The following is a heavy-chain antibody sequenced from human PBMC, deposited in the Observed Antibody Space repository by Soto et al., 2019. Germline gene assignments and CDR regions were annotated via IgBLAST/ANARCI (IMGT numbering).Heavy chain of an antibody. J-gene: IGHJ4*02. CDR2: VYSSGTT. Sequence: ASETLSLTCSVSGGSINSYWWSWIRQPAGKGLEWIGRVYSSGTTDYNPSLNNRATMSVETSKNQFSLKLTSVTAADTAVYYCARDIGSYAYAEGYWGQGIQVTVSS. CDR3: ARDIGSYAYAEGY. V-gene: IGHV4-4*07. CDR1: GGSINSYW. D-gene: IGHD2-2*01.